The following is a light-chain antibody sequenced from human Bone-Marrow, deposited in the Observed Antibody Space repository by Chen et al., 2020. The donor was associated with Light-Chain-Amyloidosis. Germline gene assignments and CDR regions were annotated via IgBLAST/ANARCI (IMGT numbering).Light chain of an antibody. CDR1: SSNIGSNT. Sequence: QSVLTQPPSTSGTPGQTVTISCSGSSSNIGSNTVSWYQQFPGTAPKLLISNNNERPSGVPYRCSGSKSGTSSALGIIGLQSEDEAYYYCAVCDDTLNRVFGAGTKLTVL. CDR3: AVCDDTLNRV. CDR2: NNN. J-gene: IGLJ3*02. V-gene: IGLV1-44*01.